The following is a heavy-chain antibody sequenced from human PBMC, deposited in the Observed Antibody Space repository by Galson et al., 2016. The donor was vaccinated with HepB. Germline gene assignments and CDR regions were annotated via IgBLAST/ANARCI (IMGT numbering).Heavy chain of an antibody. CDR1: GFSVTTHY. D-gene: IGHD3-10*01. CDR3: ARDDTFGHRGFDF. V-gene: IGHV3-53*01. Sequence: SLRLSCAASGFSVTTHYMSWIRQAPGKGLEWVSVISVGDNTNYADSVKGRFTVSRDTSKNTVFLQMNNLRVEDTAVYYCARDDTFGHRGFDFWGQGVLVTVSS. J-gene: IGHJ4*02. CDR2: ISVGDNT.